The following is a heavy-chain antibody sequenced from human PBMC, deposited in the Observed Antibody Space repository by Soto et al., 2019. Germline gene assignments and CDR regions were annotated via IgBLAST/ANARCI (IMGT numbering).Heavy chain of an antibody. CDR1: GGSISSYY. V-gene: IGHV4-59*08. CDR2: IYYSGST. Sequence: SETLSLTCTVSGGSISSYYWSWIRQPPGKGLEWIGYIYYSGSTNYNPSLKSRVTISVDTSKNQFSLKLSSVTAADTAVYYCARRRSSWYAPIFDYWGQGTLVTVSS. J-gene: IGHJ4*02. D-gene: IGHD6-13*01. CDR3: ARRRSSWYAPIFDY.